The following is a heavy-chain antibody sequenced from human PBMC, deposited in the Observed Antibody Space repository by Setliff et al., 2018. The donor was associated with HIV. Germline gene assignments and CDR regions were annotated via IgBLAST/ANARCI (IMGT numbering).Heavy chain of an antibody. V-gene: IGHV4-59*08. CDR2: IHSSGST. CDR3: SRGSYYMDV. Sequence: SETLSLTCSVSSGSVSGCYWGWIRQPPGKKLEWIGYIHSSGSTIYSASLKSRVSISVDTSKNQVSLRLSSVTAADTAVYHCSRGSYYMDVWGKGTTVTVSS. D-gene: IGHD3-16*01. CDR1: SGSVSGCY. J-gene: IGHJ6*03.